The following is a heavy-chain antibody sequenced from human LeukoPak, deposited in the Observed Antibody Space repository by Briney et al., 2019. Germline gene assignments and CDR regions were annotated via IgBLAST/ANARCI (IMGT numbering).Heavy chain of an antibody. J-gene: IGHJ5*02. CDR1: GYTFTNYW. CDR2: IYPGDSDT. V-gene: IGHV5-51*01. Sequence: GESLKISCKGSGYTFTNYWIGWVRQMPGKGLEAMGIIYPGDSDTRYSPSFQGQVNISADKSISTAYLQWSSLKASDTAMYYCARSYGGNSRGWFDPWGQGTLVTVSS. CDR3: ARSYGGNSRGWFDP. D-gene: IGHD4-23*01.